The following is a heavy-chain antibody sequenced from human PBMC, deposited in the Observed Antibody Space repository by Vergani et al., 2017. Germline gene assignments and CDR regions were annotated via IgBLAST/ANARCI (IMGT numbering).Heavy chain of an antibody. CDR3: ARDGRLGYCSGGSCYGFDP. J-gene: IGHJ5*02. CDR2: IYYSGST. V-gene: IGHV4-39*07. CDR1: GYSISSSTYY. D-gene: IGHD2-15*01. Sequence: QVQLQESGPGLVKPSETLSLTCAVSGYSISSSTYYWGWIRQPPGKGLEWIGTIYYSGSTYYNPSLKSRVTISVDTSKNQLSLKLTSVTAADTAVYYCARDGRLGYCSGGSCYGFDPWGQGTLVTVSS.